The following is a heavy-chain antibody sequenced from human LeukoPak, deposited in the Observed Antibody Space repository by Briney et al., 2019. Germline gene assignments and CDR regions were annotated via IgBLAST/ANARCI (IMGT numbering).Heavy chain of an antibody. D-gene: IGHD6-13*01. J-gene: IGHJ4*02. Sequence: SETLSLTCTVSGGSISSSSYYWGWIRQPPGKGLEWIGSIYYSGSTYYNPSLKSRVTISVDTSKNQFSLKLSSVTAADTAVYYCARVDSSSWYAIDYWGQGTLVTVSS. CDR3: ARVDSSSWYAIDY. V-gene: IGHV4-39*07. CDR1: GGSISSSSYY. CDR2: IYYSGST.